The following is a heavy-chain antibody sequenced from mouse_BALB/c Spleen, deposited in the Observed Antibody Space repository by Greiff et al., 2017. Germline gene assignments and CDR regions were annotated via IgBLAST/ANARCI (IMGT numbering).Heavy chain of an antibody. CDR1: GYTFTSYT. CDR3: AILIHYYGPDY. V-gene: IGHV1-4*01. J-gene: IGHJ2*01. Sequence: QVQLKESGAELARPGASVKMSCKASGYTFTSYTMHWVKQRPGQGLEWIGYINPSSGYTNYNQKFKDKATLTADKSSSTAYMQLSSLTSEDSAVYYCAILIHYYGPDYWGQGTTLTVSS. CDR2: INPSSGYT. D-gene: IGHD1-2*01.